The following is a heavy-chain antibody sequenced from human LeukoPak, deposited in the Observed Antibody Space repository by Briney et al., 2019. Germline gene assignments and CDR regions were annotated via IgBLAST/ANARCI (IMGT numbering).Heavy chain of an antibody. CDR3: AKQLGYCSDGSCYFPY. J-gene: IGHJ4*02. V-gene: IGHV3-23*01. D-gene: IGHD2-15*01. CDR1: GFTFSSSA. CDR2: ISNNGGYT. Sequence: GGSLRLSCAASGFTFSSSAMSWVRQAPGKGLEWVSVISNNGGYTYYADSVQGRFTISRDNSKSTLCLQMNSLRAEDTAVYYCAKQLGYCSDGSCYFPYRGQGTLVTVSS.